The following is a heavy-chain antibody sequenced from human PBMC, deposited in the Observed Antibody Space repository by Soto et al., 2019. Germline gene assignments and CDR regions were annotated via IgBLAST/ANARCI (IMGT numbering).Heavy chain of an antibody. V-gene: IGHV4-4*07. J-gene: IGHJ2*01. CDR2: LSASGRT. CDR1: GDSIGNFY. D-gene: IGHD3-10*01. CDR3: ARGMGSYFDI. Sequence: SETLSLTCAISGDSIGNFYWSWIRQPAGKGLESLGRLSASGRTNYSPSLQSRVTMSLDRSKNRFSLRLTSVSAADTAVYFCARGMGSYFDIWGRGTLVTVS.